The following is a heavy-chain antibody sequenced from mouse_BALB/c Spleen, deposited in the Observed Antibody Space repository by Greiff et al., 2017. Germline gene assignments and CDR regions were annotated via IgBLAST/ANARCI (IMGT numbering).Heavy chain of an antibody. Sequence: EVKVEESGPGLVKPSQSLSLTCTVTGYSITSDYAWNWIRQFPGNKLEWMGYISYSGSTSYNPSLKSRISITRDTSKNQFFLQVNSVTTEDTATYYCARGDAMDYWGQGTSVTVSS. CDR2: ISYSGST. CDR3: ARGDAMDY. CDR1: GYSITSDYA. J-gene: IGHJ4*01. V-gene: IGHV3-2*02.